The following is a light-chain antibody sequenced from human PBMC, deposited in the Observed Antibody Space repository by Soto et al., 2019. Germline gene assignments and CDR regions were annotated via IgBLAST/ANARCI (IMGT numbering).Light chain of an antibody. CDR3: QQYVTSFS. J-gene: IGKJ4*01. Sequence: EIVLTQSPGTLSLSPGERATLSCRASQSVSTNYLAWYQQKPGQGPRLLIYGASSRASGIPDRFSGSGFGTDFTLTINRLEPEDFAVYYCQQYVTSFSFGGGTKVQIK. CDR2: GAS. V-gene: IGKV3-20*01. CDR1: QSVSTNY.